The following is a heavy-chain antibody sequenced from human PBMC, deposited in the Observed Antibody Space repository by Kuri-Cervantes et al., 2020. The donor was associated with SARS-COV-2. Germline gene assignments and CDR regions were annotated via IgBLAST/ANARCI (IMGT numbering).Heavy chain of an antibody. CDR2: FDPEDGET. D-gene: IGHD5-18*01. CDR3: ATAYRGYHYWYFDL. J-gene: IGHJ2*01. Sequence: ASVKVSCKVSGYTLTELSMHWVRQAPGKGLEWMGGFDPEDGETIYAQKFQGRVTMTEDTSTDTAYMELSSLTSEDTAVYYCATAYRGYHYWYFDLWGRGTLVTVSS. CDR1: GYTLTELS. V-gene: IGHV1-24*01.